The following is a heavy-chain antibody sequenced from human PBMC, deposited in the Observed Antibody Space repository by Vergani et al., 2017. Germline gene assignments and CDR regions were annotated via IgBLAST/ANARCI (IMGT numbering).Heavy chain of an antibody. CDR3: ARRDYGSLTGYRY. Sequence: QVQVVQSGAEVKKSGASVKVSCKTSGYTFSNYYMHWVRQAPGQGLEWMGIINPSGGHTNYAQKFQGRVTMTRDTSTSTVYMELSSLRSEDTAIYYCARRDYGSLTGYRYWGQGTLVTVSA. V-gene: IGHV1-46*03. D-gene: IGHD3-9*01. J-gene: IGHJ4*02. CDR2: INPSGGHT. CDR1: GYTFSNYY.